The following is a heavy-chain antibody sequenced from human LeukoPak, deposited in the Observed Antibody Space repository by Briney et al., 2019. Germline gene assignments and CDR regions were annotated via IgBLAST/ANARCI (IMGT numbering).Heavy chain of an antibody. CDR2: IRYDGSNK. J-gene: IGHJ4*02. Sequence: GGSLRLSCAASGFTFSSYGMHWVRQAPGKGLEWVAFIRYDGSNKYYADSVKGRFTISGDNSKNTLYLQMNSLRAEDTAVYYCAKDRYYDILTGYIDYWGQGTLVTVSS. D-gene: IGHD3-9*01. V-gene: IGHV3-30*02. CDR1: GFTFSSYG. CDR3: AKDRYYDILTGYIDY.